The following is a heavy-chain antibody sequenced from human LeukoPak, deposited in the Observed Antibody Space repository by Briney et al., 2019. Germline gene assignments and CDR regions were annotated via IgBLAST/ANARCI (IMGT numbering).Heavy chain of an antibody. Sequence: ASVKVSCKASGYTFTGYYMHWVRQAPGQGLEWMGWSNPNSGGTKYTQKFQGRVTMTRDTSISTAYMELSRLRSDDTAVYYCARILDSAWGELGYWGQGTLVTVSS. CDR2: SNPNSGGT. V-gene: IGHV1-2*02. J-gene: IGHJ4*02. CDR1: GYTFTGYY. CDR3: ARILDSAWGELGY. D-gene: IGHD6-19*01.